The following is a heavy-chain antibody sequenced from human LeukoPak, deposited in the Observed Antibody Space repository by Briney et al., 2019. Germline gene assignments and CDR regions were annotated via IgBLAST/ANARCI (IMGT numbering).Heavy chain of an antibody. CDR1: GGSLRSYY. CDR2: IYYSGST. Sequence: SETLSLTCTVSGGSLRSYYWSWMPEPPGKGLECIGYIYYSGSTNYNPSLKSRVTISVDTPKNQHSLKLTSVTAADTAVYYCARELGATVVNYCMDVWGQGTTVTVSS. CDR3: ARELGATVVNYCMDV. D-gene: IGHD4-23*01. V-gene: IGHV4-59*01. J-gene: IGHJ6*02.